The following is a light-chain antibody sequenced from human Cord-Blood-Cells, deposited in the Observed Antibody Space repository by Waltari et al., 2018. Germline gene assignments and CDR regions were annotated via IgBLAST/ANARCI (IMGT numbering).Light chain of an antibody. CDR2: WAS. CDR1: QSVLYSSNNKNY. J-gene: IGKJ1*01. V-gene: IGKV4-1*01. Sequence: IVISQSPAPLAASLCQRATITSKPTQSVLYSSNNKNYLAWYQQKPGQPPKLLIYWASTLESGVPDRFSGSGSGTDFTLTISSLQAEDVAVYYCQQYYSTPWTFGQGTKVEIK. CDR3: QQYYSTPWT.